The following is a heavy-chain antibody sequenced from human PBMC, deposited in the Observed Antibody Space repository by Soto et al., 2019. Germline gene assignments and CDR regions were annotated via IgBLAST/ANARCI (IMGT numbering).Heavy chain of an antibody. V-gene: IGHV3-73*02. CDR2: IRSKANSYAT. CDR1: GFTFSGSA. D-gene: IGHD6-13*01. CDR3: TRQNRFSSSWYGEGPNFDY. Sequence: EVQLVESGGGLVQPGGSLKPSCAASGFTFSGSAMHWVRQASGKGLEWVGRIRSKANSYATAYAASVKGRFTISRDDSKNTAYLQMNNLKTEDTAVYYCTRQNRFSSSWYGEGPNFDYWGQGTLVTVSS. J-gene: IGHJ4*02.